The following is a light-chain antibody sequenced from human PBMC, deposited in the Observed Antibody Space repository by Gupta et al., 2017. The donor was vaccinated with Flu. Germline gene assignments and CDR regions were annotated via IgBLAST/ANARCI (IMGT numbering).Light chain of an antibody. CDR1: TNVRFY. CDR2: DAS. CDR3: QQRLDGDT. J-gene: IGKJ2*01. Sequence: IVMTQSPDTLSLSLGERATLSCRASTNVRFYLSWYQQRPVQAPRLIIYDASKRAAGIPGRFSGRGCGTDFTLTSTSRENEDFAVYYWQQRLDGDTFGQGTMMEI. V-gene: IGKV3-11*01.